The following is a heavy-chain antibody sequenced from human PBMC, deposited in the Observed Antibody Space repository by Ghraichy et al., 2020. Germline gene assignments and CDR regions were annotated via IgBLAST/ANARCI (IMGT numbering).Heavy chain of an antibody. J-gene: IGHJ4*02. CDR3: ARGKYSSGWSLAY. CDR1: GGSFSGYY. D-gene: IGHD6-19*01. V-gene: IGHV4-34*01. CDR2: INHSGST. Sequence: SDTLSLTCAVYGGSFSGYYWSWIRQPPGKGLEWIGEINHSGSTNYNPSLKSRVTISVDTSKNQFSLKLSSVTAADTAVYYCARGKYSSGWSLAYWGQGTLVTVS.